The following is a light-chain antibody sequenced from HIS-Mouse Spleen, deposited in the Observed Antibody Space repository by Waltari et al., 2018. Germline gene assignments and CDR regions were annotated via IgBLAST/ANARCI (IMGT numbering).Light chain of an antibody. CDR2: EVS. CDR1: SSDVGGYHH. V-gene: IGLV2-8*01. Sequence: QSALTQPPSASGSPGQSVTLSRPGTSSDVGGYHHVSWYQQHPGKAPKLMIYEVSKRPSGVPDRFSGSKSGNTASLTVSGLQAEDEADYYCSSYAGSNNLVFGGGTKLTVL. CDR3: SSYAGSNNLV. J-gene: IGLJ3*02.